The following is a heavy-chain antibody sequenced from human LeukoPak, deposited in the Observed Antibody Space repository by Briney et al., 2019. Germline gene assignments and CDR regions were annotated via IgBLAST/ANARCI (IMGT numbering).Heavy chain of an antibody. J-gene: IGHJ5*02. D-gene: IGHD2-2*01. CDR2: IIPIFGTA. CDR3: AREPPFAPDCSSTSCYDLNWFDP. Sequence: ASVKVSCKASGGTFSSYAISWVRQAPGQGLEWMGGIIPIFGTANYAQKFQGRVTITADESTSTAYMELSSLRSEDTAVYYCAREPPFAPDCSSTSCYDLNWFDPWGQGTLVTVSS. CDR1: GGTFSSYA. V-gene: IGHV1-69*01.